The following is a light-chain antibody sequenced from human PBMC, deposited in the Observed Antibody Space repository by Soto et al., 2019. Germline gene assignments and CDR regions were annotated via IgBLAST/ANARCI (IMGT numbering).Light chain of an antibody. CDR3: QPYNNWPPSP. Sequence: EVVIMECPSTLPVLPPASATLSCSSSQSVGSNLDWEQQTPGQPPRLLCYGASTSDPGVSTSFSRSGFGTEFTLTLNILQSEDFEVFYCQPYNNWPPSPFGQGEKV. J-gene: IGKJ1*01. V-gene: IGKV3D-15*01. CDR1: QSVGSN. CDR2: GAS.